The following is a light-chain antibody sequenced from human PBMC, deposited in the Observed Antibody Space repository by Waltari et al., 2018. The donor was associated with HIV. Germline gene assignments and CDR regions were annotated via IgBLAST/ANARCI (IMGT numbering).Light chain of an antibody. V-gene: IGKV3-20*01. J-gene: IGKJ1*01. CDR1: QSVSSTS. CDR2: AAS. CDR3: QHYGSSPQT. Sequence: EIVLTQSPGTLSLSPGERATLSRRASQSVSSTSLAWYQQKPGQAPSLLIYAASSRAAGIPDRFSGSGSGTDFTLTISRLEPEDFAVYYCQHYGSSPQTFGHGTKVEIK.